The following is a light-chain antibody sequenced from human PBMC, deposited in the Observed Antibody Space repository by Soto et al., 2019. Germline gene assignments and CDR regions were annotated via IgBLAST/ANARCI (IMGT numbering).Light chain of an antibody. CDR3: QHYSAFSVT. Sequence: DIQMTQSPSTLSASVEDRVTITCRASQSIGDLLAWYQQKPGEAPKLLIYKASYLESGVPSRFSGSGYGTEFTLTISRLQPDDLATYYCQHYSAFSVTFGQGTKVDI. V-gene: IGKV1-5*03. J-gene: IGKJ1*01. CDR1: QSIGDL. CDR2: KAS.